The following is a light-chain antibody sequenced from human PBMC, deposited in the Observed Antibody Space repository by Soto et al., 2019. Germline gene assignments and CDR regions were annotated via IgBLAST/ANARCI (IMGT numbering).Light chain of an antibody. CDR3: SSYISNSYV. J-gene: IGLJ1*01. CDR2: EVR. Sequence: QSVLTQPASVSGSPGQSITISCTGTSSDFGAYNYVSWYQHHPGKAPKVIIVEVRNRPSGVSNRFSGSKSGNTASLTISGLQAEDEADYYCSSYISNSYVFGTGTKVTVL. V-gene: IGLV2-14*01. CDR1: SSDFGAYNY.